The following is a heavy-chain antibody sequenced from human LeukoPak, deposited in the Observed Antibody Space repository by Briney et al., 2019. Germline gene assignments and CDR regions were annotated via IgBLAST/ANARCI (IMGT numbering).Heavy chain of an antibody. CDR1: GGSLSSYY. D-gene: IGHD6-19*01. CDR3: ARRAVAGTLGKYYFDY. J-gene: IGHJ4*02. CDR2: IYYSGST. V-gene: IGHV4-59*01. Sequence: PSETLSLTCTVSGGSLSSYYWSWIRQPPGKGLEWIGYIYYSGSTNYNPSLKSRVTISVDTSKNQFSLKLSSVTAADTAVYYCARRAVAGTLGKYYFDYWGQGTLVTVSS.